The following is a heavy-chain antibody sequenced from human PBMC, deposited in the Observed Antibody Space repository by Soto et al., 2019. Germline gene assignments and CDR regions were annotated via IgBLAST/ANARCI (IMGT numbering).Heavy chain of an antibody. Sequence: SETLSLTCTVSGGSISSYYWSWIRQPPGKGLEWIGYIYYSGSTNYNPSLKSRVTISVDTSKNQFSLKLSSVTAADTAVYYCARDRITSSWYEGLLNSDYHYYYGMDVWGQGTTVTVSS. CDR2: IYYSGST. D-gene: IGHD6-13*01. CDR1: GGSISSYY. V-gene: IGHV4-59*01. CDR3: ARDRITSSWYEGLLNSDYHYYYGMDV. J-gene: IGHJ6*02.